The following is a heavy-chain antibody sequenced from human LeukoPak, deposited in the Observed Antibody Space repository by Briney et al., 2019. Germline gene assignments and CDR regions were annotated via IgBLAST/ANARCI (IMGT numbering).Heavy chain of an antibody. D-gene: IGHD5-18*01. CDR3: AKEAAATVFDY. V-gene: IGHV3-23*01. CDR2: IGGSVGST. Sequence: GGSLRLSCAASGFTFTAYAMSWVRQAPGKGLEWVSAIGGSVGSTFYADSAKGRFTISRDNSKNTLYLQMNSLRAEDTAVYYCAKEAAATVFDYWGQGTLVTVSS. J-gene: IGHJ4*02. CDR1: GFTFTAYA.